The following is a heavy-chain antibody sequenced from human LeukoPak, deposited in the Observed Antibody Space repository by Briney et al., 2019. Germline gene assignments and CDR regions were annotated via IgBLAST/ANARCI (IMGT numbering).Heavy chain of an antibody. J-gene: IGHJ4*02. CDR1: GFTFSGYA. D-gene: IGHD3-9*01. V-gene: IGHV3-23*01. CDR2: ITTSGDNA. Sequence: GGSLRLSCAASGFTFSGYAMSWVRQAPGKGLEWVSAITTSGDNAYCVDSVKGRFTMSRDNSKNTLYLQMNSLGADDTAVYYCARDHDNFFDYWGQGTLVSVST. CDR3: ARDHDNFFDY.